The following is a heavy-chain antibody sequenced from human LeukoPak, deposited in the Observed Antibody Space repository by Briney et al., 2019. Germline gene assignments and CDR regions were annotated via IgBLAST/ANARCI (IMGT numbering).Heavy chain of an antibody. CDR3: ARNWAIYCSGGSCYGGFDY. CDR1: GFTFSSYE. V-gene: IGHV3-30*04. D-gene: IGHD2-15*01. CDR2: ISYDGSNK. J-gene: IGHJ4*02. Sequence: GGSLRLSCAASGFTFSSYEMNWVRQAPGKGLEWVAVISYDGSNKYYADSVKGRFTISRDNSKNTLYLQMNSLRAEDTAVYYCARNWAIYCSGGSCYGGFDYWGQGTLVTVSS.